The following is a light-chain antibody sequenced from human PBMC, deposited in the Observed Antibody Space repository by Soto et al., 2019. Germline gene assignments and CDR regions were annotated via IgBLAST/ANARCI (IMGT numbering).Light chain of an antibody. CDR1: SSNIGNNY. Sequence: QSVLTQPPSVSAAPGQKVTISCSGSSSNIGNNYLSWYQQLPGAAPKLLIYDNNKRPSGIPARFSGSTSGTSATLGITGLQTGDEADYYCGTWHSSLSAVVFGGGTQLTVL. V-gene: IGLV1-51*01. CDR2: DNN. J-gene: IGLJ2*01. CDR3: GTWHSSLSAVV.